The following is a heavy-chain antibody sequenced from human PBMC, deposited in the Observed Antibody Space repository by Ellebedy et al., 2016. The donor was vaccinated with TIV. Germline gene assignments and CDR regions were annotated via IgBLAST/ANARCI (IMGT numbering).Heavy chain of an antibody. Sequence: GGSLRLSXVASGFTFDSNAMSWVRQAPGKGLEWVSGISRDAGKTYYADSVKGRFTISRDNSRNTLYLQMNGLRAEDTAVYYCARGEMGNILIHGFFDSWGPGTLVTVPP. J-gene: IGHJ4*02. V-gene: IGHV3-23*01. CDR3: ARGEMGNILIHGFFDS. CDR1: GFTFDSNA. CDR2: ISRDAGKT. D-gene: IGHD2/OR15-2a*01.